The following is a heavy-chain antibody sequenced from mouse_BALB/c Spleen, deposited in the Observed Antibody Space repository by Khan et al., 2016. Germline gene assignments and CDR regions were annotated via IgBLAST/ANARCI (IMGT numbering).Heavy chain of an antibody. CDR3: ARGGYGNYVFAY. J-gene: IGHJ3*01. Sequence: VQLQQSGAELARPGASVKLSCKASGFTFSSYWMQWVKQRPGQGLQWIGTIYPGDGDTRYTQKFKGKATLTGDKSSSTAYMQLSSLASEDSAVYYCARGGYGNYVFAYWGQGTLVTVSA. CDR1: GFTFSSYW. D-gene: IGHD2-1*01. CDR2: IYPGDGDT. V-gene: IGHV1-87*01.